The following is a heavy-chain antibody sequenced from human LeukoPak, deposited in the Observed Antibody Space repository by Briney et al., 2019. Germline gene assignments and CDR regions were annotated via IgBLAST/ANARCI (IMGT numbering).Heavy chain of an antibody. Sequence: SETLSLTCTVSGGSISSSSYYWGWIRQPPGKGLEWIGSIYYSGSTYYNPSLKSRVTISVDTSKNQFSLKLSSVTAADTAVYYCAREPQRGGDRTGWFDPWGQGTLVTVSS. J-gene: IGHJ5*02. CDR1: GGSISSSSYY. CDR2: IYYSGST. V-gene: IGHV4-39*07. CDR3: AREPQRGGDRTGWFDP. D-gene: IGHD2-21*02.